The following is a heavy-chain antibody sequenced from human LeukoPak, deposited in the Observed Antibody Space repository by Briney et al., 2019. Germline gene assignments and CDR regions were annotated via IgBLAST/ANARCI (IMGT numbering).Heavy chain of an antibody. CDR1: GGSISSSSYY. CDR3: ARYCSSTSCYRPFDY. D-gene: IGHD2-2*01. CDR2: IYYSGST. J-gene: IGHJ4*02. Sequence: PSETLSLTCTVSGGSISSSSYYWGWIRQPPGKGLEWIGSIYYSGSTYYNPSLKSRVTISVDTSKNQFSLKLSSVTAADTAVYYCARYCSSTSCYRPFDYRGQGTLVTVSS. V-gene: IGHV4-39*01.